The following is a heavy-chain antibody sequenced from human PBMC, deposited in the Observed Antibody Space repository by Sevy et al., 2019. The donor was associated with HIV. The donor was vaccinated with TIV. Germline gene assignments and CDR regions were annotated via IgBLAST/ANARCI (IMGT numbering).Heavy chain of an antibody. CDR3: ARDRTVYYDILTGYYQLLDY. Sequence: GGSLRLSCAASGFTFSSYWMSWVRQAPGKGLEWVANIKQDGSEKYYVDSGKGRFTISRDNAKNSLYLQMNSLRAEDTAVYYCARDRTVYYDILTGYYQLLDYWGQGTLVTVSS. V-gene: IGHV3-7*01. CDR1: GFTFSSYW. J-gene: IGHJ4*02. CDR2: IKQDGSEK. D-gene: IGHD3-9*01.